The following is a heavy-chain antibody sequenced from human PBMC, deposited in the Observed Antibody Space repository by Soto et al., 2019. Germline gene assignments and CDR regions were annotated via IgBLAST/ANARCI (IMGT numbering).Heavy chain of an antibody. CDR1: GGSISSYY. CDR2: IYYSGST. D-gene: IGHD3-22*01. CDR3: ARLYYYDSSGYWVKGWFDP. Sequence: QVQLQESGPGLVKPSETLSLTCTVSGGSISSYYWSWIRQPPGKGLEWIGYIYYSGSTNYNPSLKSRVTISVDTSNNQFSLKLSSVTAADTAVYYCARLYYYDSSGYWVKGWFDPWGQGTLVTVSS. J-gene: IGHJ5*02. V-gene: IGHV4-59*08.